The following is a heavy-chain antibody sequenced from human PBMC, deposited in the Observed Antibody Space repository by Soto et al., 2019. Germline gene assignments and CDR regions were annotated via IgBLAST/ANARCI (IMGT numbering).Heavy chain of an antibody. CDR2: FDPEDGET. Sequence: GESLKISCKVSGYTLTELSMHWVRQAPGKGLEWMGGFDPEDGETIYAQKFQGRVTMTEDTSTDTAYMELSSLRSEDTAVYYCATLPTTVVNWFDPWGQGTLVTVSS. J-gene: IGHJ5*02. CDR1: GYTLTELS. V-gene: IGHV1-24*01. D-gene: IGHD4-4*01. CDR3: ATLPTTVVNWFDP.